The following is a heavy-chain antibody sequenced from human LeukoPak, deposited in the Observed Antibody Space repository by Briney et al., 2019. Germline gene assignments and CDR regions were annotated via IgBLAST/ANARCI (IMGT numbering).Heavy chain of an antibody. CDR1: GYTFTSYY. Sequence: ASVKVSCKASGYTFTSYYMHWVRQAPGQGLEWMGIINPSGGSTSYAQKFQGRVTMTRDTSTSTVYMELSSLRSEDTAVYYCARDGGGLFGVVMYHYYYYYMDVLGKGTTVTVSS. D-gene: IGHD3-3*01. CDR2: INPSGGST. J-gene: IGHJ6*03. V-gene: IGHV1-46*01. CDR3: ARDGGGLFGVVMYHYYYYYMDV.